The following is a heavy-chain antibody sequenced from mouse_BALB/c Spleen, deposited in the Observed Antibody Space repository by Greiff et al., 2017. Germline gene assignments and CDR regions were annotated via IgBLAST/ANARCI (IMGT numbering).Heavy chain of an antibody. D-gene: IGHD4-1*01. CDR1: GFNIKDYY. CDR2: IDPENGNT. J-gene: IGHJ3*01. Sequence: VQLKESGAELVRPGALVKLSCKASGFNIKDYYMHWVKQRPEQGLEWIGWIDPENGNTKYDPKFQGKATITADTSSNTAYLQLSSLTSEDTAVYYCARWDFSWFAYWGQGTLVTVSA. CDR3: ARWDFSWFAY. V-gene: IGHV14-1*02.